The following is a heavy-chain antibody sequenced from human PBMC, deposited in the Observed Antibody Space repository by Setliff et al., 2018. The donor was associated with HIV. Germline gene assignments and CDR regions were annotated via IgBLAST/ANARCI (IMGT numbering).Heavy chain of an antibody. Sequence: SETLSLTCSVSGGPITSNTYFWDWIRQAPGKGLEWIGSIYHSGNTYYNPSLKSRVSISVDMSKRQFSLKLTSVTAGDSALYYCARRRGQKATGWYYFDFWGQGALVTVSS. CDR2: IYHSGNT. CDR3: ARRRGQKATGWYYFDF. D-gene: IGHD6-19*01. J-gene: IGHJ4*02. CDR1: GGPITSNTYF. V-gene: IGHV4-39*01.